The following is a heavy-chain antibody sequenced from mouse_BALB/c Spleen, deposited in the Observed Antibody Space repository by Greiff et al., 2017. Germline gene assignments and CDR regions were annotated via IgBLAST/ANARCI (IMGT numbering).Heavy chain of an antibody. D-gene: IGHD2-14*01. CDR3: AGDRKDFDY. CDR2: IYPGSGST. CDR1: GYTFTDYV. J-gene: IGHJ2*01. Sequence: QVQLQQSGPELVKPGASVKMSCKASGYTFTDYVISWVKQRTGQGLEWIGEIYPGSGSTYYNEKFKGKATLTADKSSNTAYMQLSSLTSEDSAVYFCAGDRKDFDYWGQGTTLTVSS. V-gene: IGHV1-77*01.